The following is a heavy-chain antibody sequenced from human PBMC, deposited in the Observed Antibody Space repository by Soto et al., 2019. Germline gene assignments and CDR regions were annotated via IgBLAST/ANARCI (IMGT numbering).Heavy chain of an antibody. CDR2: MSPNSGNT. D-gene: IGHD2-15*01. CDR1: GYTFTSYD. Sequence: ASVKVSCKASGYTFTSYDINWVRQATGQGLEWMGWMSPNSGNTGYAQKFQGRVTMTRNTSISTAYMELSSLRSEDTAVYYCARERDIVSYNWFDPWGQGTLVTVSS. V-gene: IGHV1-8*01. J-gene: IGHJ5*02. CDR3: ARERDIVSYNWFDP.